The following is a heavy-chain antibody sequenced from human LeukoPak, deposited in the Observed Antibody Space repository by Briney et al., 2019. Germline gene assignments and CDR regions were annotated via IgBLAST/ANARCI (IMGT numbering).Heavy chain of an antibody. Sequence: GGSLRLSCAASGFSYGSHGMHWVRQPPGKGLEWVAFIWYDGSDKYYADSVKDRFTISRDNSKNTLHLQMSSLRAEDAGVYYCAKGSWGVPAHYGGQGTLVTVSS. J-gene: IGHJ4*02. D-gene: IGHD3-10*01. V-gene: IGHV3-30*02. CDR1: GFSYGSHG. CDR3: AKGSWGVPAHY. CDR2: IWYDGSDK.